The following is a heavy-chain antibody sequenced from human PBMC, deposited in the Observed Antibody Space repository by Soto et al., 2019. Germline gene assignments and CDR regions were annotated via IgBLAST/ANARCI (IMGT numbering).Heavy chain of an antibody. Sequence: QVQLVESGGGVVQPGRSLRLSCAASGFTFSSYGMHWVRQAPGKGLEWVAVIWYDGSNKYYADSVKGRFTISRDNSKNTLYLQMNSLRAEDTAVYYCARDGGNWNSQAFDIWGQGTMVTVSS. D-gene: IGHD1-7*01. CDR2: IWYDGSNK. J-gene: IGHJ3*02. CDR1: GFTFSSYG. CDR3: ARDGGNWNSQAFDI. V-gene: IGHV3-33*01.